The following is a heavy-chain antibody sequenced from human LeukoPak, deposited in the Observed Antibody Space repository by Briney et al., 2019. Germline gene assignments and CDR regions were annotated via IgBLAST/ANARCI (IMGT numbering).Heavy chain of an antibody. CDR3: ARVVGARYNWFDP. J-gene: IGHJ5*02. CDR2: IYTSGST. CDR1: GGSISSGSYY. Sequence: PSETLSLTCTVSGGSISSGSYYWSWIRQPAGTGLEGIGRIYTSGSTNYNPSLKSRVTISVDTSKNQFSLKLSSVTAADTAVYYCARVVGARYNWFDPWGQGTLVTVSS. D-gene: IGHD1-26*01. V-gene: IGHV4-61*02.